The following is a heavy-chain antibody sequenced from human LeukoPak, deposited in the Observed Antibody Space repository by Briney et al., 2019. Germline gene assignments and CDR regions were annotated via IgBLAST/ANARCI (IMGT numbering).Heavy chain of an antibody. CDR3: ARDIADYYDSSGYYYTLDY. CDR1: GYTFTSYG. D-gene: IGHD3-22*01. J-gene: IGHJ4*02. V-gene: IGHV1-18*01. Sequence: GASVKVSCKASGYTFTSYGISWVRQAPGQGLEWMGWISAYNGNTNYAQKLQGRVTMTTDTSTSTAYMELRSLRSDDTAVYYCARDIADYYDSSGYYYTLDYWGQGTLVTVSS. CDR2: ISAYNGNT.